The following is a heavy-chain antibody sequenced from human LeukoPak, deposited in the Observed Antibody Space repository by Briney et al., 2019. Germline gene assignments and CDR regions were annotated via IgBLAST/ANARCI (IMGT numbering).Heavy chain of an antibody. D-gene: IGHD3-3*01. CDR1: GGSVSSTSYY. CDR2: IYYSGTT. Sequence: SETLSLTCTVSGGSVSSTSYYWGWIRQPPGKGLEWIGSIYYSGTTYYNPSLKSRVTISVDTSKNQFSLRLNSVTAADTAVYYCARASGITIFRVVLTPNWFDPWGQGTLVTVSS. V-gene: IGHV4-39*07. J-gene: IGHJ5*02. CDR3: ARASGITIFRVVLTPNWFDP.